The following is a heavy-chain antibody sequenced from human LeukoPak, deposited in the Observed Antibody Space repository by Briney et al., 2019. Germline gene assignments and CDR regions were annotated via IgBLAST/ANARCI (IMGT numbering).Heavy chain of an antibody. CDR3: ASTTVTTFDY. Sequence: SETLSLTCIVSGGSIRSHYWSWIRQPPGEGLEWIGYIYYSGSTNYNPSLKSRVTISLDTSKNQFSLKLNSVTTADTAVYYCASTTVTTFDYWGQGTLVTVSS. CDR2: IYYSGST. V-gene: IGHV4-59*11. J-gene: IGHJ4*02. CDR1: GGSIRSHY. D-gene: IGHD4-17*01.